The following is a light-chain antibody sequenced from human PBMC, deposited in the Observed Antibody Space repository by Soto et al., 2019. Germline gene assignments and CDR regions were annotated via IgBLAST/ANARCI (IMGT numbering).Light chain of an antibody. CDR3: QQRHNWPIT. CDR2: DAS. V-gene: IGKV3-11*01. Sequence: EIVMTQSPATLSLSPGERATLSCRASQSVSSHVAWYQQKPGQAPRLLIYDASNRATGIPARFSGSGSGTDFTLTISSLEPADVGVYYCQQRHNWPITFGQGTRLEIK. J-gene: IGKJ5*01. CDR1: QSVSSH.